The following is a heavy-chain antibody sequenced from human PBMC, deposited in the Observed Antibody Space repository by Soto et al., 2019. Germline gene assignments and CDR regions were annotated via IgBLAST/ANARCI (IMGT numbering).Heavy chain of an antibody. J-gene: IGHJ6*02. V-gene: IGHV4-34*01. D-gene: IGHD5-18*01. CDR1: GGSFSGYY. CDR2: INHSGST. CDR3: ARGRGYSYFGYYYGMDV. Sequence: SETLSLTCAVYGGSFSGYYWGWIRQPPGKGLEWIGEINHSGSTNYNPSLKSRVTISVDTSKNQFSLKLSSVTAADTAVYYCARGRGYSYFGYYYGMDVWGQGTTVTVSS.